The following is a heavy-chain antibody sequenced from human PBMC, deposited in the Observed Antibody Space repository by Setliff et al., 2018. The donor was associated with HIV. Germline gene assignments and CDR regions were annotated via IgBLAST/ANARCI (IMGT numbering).Heavy chain of an antibody. V-gene: IGHV3-49*03. J-gene: IGHJ3*02. CDR1: GFRFGDYA. CDR3: TTSYGSGTYYRMGAFDI. Sequence: GGSLRLSCTASGFRFGDYAMSWFRQAPGKGPEWVGFIRSKAYGGTKEYAVSVKGRFTISRDDSKSIAYLQMNSLKPEDTAVYYCTTSYGSGTYYRMGAFDIWGQGTMVTVSS. CDR2: IRSKAYGGTK. D-gene: IGHD3-10*01.